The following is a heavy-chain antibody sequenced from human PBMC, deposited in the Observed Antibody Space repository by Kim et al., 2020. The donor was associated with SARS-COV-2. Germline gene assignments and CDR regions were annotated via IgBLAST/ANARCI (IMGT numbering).Heavy chain of an antibody. Sequence: ASVKVSCKASGYTFTSFGITWVRQAPGQGLEWMGYISPYNGNTNYAQKLQGRVTMTADTSTSTAYMELRGLRSDDTAVYYCAKSYCTSSNCYTHYYYYMDVWGKGTTVTVSS. CDR1: GYTFTSFG. CDR3: AKSYCTSSNCYTHYYYYMDV. V-gene: IGHV1-18*01. J-gene: IGHJ6*03. CDR2: ISPYNGNT. D-gene: IGHD2-2*02.